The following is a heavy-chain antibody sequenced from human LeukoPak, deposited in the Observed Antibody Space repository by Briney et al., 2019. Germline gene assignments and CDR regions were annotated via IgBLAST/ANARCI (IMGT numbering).Heavy chain of an antibody. CDR3: ARGRYSSGWTVKYFDY. Sequence: SETLSLTCAVYGGSFSGYYWSWIRQPPGKGLEWIGEINHSGSTNYNPSLKSRVTISVDTSKNQFSLKLSSVTAADTAVYYCARGRYSSGWTVKYFDYWGQGTLVTVSS. D-gene: IGHD6-19*01. J-gene: IGHJ4*02. CDR2: INHSGST. CDR1: GGSFSGYY. V-gene: IGHV4-34*01.